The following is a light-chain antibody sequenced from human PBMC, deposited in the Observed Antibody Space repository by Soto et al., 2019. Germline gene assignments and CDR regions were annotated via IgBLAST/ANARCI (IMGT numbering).Light chain of an antibody. CDR1: QDITDY. V-gene: IGKV1-33*01. Sequence: DIQMTQSPSSLSASVGDRVTITCQASQDITDYLHWYQQKPGKAPRLLIYDASNLETGVPSRFSGSGSGTDFTFTISSRQPEDTATYYCQQSEALVLSFGGGTKVEL. CDR2: DAS. J-gene: IGKJ4*01. CDR3: QQSEALVLS.